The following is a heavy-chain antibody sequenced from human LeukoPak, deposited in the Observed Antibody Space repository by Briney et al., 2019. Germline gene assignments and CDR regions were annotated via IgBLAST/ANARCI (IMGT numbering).Heavy chain of an antibody. D-gene: IGHD4-11*01. CDR3: ASFDYSNYFYYGMDV. Sequence: ASVKVSCKASGGSFSSYAISWVRQAPGQGLEWMGGIIPIFGTANYAQKFQGRVTITADESTSTAYMELSSLRSEDTAVYYCASFDYSNYFYYGMDVWGQGTTVTVSS. J-gene: IGHJ6*02. CDR1: GGSFSSYA. CDR2: IIPIFGTA. V-gene: IGHV1-69*01.